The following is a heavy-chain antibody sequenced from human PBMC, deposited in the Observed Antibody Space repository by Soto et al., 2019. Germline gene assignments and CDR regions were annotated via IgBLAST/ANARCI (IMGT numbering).Heavy chain of an antibody. D-gene: IGHD2-2*01. Sequence: GASVKVSCKASGHTFTGYYMHWVRQAPGQGLEWMGWINPNSGGTNYAQKFQGWVTMTRDTSTSTVYMELSRLKSDDTAVYYCARGTSTTCCNCYYYGMDIWGQGTTVTVSS. CDR3: ARGTSTTCCNCYYYGMDI. J-gene: IGHJ6*02. V-gene: IGHV1-2*04. CDR1: GHTFTGYY. CDR2: INPNSGGT.